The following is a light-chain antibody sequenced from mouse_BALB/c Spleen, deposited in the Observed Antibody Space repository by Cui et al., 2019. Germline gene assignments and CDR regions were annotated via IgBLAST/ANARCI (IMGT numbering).Light chain of an antibody. CDR3: IQYDKFLYT. Sequence: DMQMTQPPSSLPASLEGKVTITCKASQDINKYIAWYQHKPGKCPRLLIHHISTLQSGIPARFSGSGSGRDYSFSISNLEPEDIATYYCIQYDKFLYTFGGGTKLEIK. V-gene: IGKV19-93*01. J-gene: IGKJ2*01. CDR2: HIS. CDR1: QDINKY.